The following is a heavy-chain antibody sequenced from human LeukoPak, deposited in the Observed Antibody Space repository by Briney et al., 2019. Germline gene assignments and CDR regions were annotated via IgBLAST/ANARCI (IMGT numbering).Heavy chain of an antibody. D-gene: IGHD1-26*01. CDR2: INHSGST. J-gene: IGHJ3*02. Sequence: ASETLSLTCAVYGGSFSGYYWSWIRQPPGKGLEWIGEINHSGSTNYNPSLKSRVTISVDTSKNQFSLKLSSVTAADTAVYYCARGPPYSGSYYGDAFDIWGQGTMVTVSS. V-gene: IGHV4-34*01. CDR1: GGSFSGYY. CDR3: ARGPPYSGSYYGDAFDI.